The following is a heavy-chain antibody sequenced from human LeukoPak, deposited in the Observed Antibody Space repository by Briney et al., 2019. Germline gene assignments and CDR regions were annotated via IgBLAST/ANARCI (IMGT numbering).Heavy chain of an antibody. J-gene: IGHJ4*02. CDR1: GFTFSDYY. V-gene: IGHV3-11*06. D-gene: IGHD3-10*01. CDR3: ARVSFGSQGDFDY. Sequence: PGGSLRLSCAASGFTFSDYYMSWIRQAPGKGLEWVSYISSSSSYTNYADSVKGRFTISRDNAKNSLYLQMNSLRAEDTAVYYYARVSFGSQGDFDYWGQGTLVTVSS. CDR2: ISSSSSYT.